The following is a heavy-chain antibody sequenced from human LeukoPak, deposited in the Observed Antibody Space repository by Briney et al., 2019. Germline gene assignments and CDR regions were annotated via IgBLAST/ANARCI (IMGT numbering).Heavy chain of an antibody. CDR1: GGSISSYY. D-gene: IGHD3-22*01. CDR2: IYYSGST. J-gene: IGHJ4*02. CDR3: ARLRLDDYDSSATYYFDY. V-gene: IGHV4-59*01. Sequence: LETLSLTCTVSGGSISSYYWSWIRQPPGKGLEWIGYIYYSGSTNYNPSLKSRVTISVDTSKNQFSLKLSSVTAADTAVYYCARLRLDDYDSSATYYFDYWGQGTLVTVSS.